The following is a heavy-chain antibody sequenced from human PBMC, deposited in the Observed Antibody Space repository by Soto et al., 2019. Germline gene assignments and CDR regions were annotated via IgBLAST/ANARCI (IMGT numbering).Heavy chain of an antibody. D-gene: IGHD2-15*01. CDR3: ARAGCDGGSCYTLVGLRYGMDV. CDR2: ISYDGNNK. J-gene: IGHJ6*02. Sequence: QVQLVESGGGVVQPGRSLRLSCVASGFTFRSYGMYWVRQAPGKGLEWVAVISYDGNNKYYADSVKGRFTISRDNSKNTLYLQMNSLRAEDTAVYYCARAGCDGGSCYTLVGLRYGMDVWGQGTTVTVSS. CDR1: GFTFRSYG. V-gene: IGHV3-30-3*01.